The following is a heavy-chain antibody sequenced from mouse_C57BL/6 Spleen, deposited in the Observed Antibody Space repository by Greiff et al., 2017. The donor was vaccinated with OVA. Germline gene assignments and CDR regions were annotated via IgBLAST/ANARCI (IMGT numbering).Heavy chain of an antibody. J-gene: IGHJ2*01. CDR3: ARGRAHSSGYFDY. CDR2: IGPGSGST. Sequence: VKLMESGAELVKPGASVKISCKASGYTFTDYYINWVKQRPGQGLEWIGKIGPGSGSTSYNEKFKGKATLTADKSSSTDYMQLSSLTSEDSAVYFCARGRAHSSGYFDYWGQGTTLTVSS. V-gene: IGHV1-77*01. CDR1: GYTFTDYY. D-gene: IGHD3-1*01.